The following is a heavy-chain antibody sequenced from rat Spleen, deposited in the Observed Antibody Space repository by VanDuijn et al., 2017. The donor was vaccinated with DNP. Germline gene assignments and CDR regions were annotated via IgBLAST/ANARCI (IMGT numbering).Heavy chain of an antibody. V-gene: IGHV5-7*01. CDR3: ARRLTGTGAMDA. J-gene: IGHJ4*01. CDR2: ISYDGSST. D-gene: IGHD5-1*01. CDR1: GFTFSDYN. Sequence: EVQLVESGGGLVQPGRSLKLSCAASGFTFSDYNMAWVRQAPKKGLEWVATISYDGSSTYYRDSVKGRFTISRDNAKSTLYLQMDSLRSEDTATYYCARRLTGTGAMDAWGQGTSVTVSS.